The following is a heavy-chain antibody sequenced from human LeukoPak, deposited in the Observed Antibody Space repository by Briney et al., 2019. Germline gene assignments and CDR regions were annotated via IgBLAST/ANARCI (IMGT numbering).Heavy chain of an antibody. CDR3: ARKGSSEYQLLWRGLDAFDI. V-gene: IGHV1-8*01. Sequence: ASVKVTCKASGYTFTSYDINWVRQATGQGLEWMGWMNANSGNTGYAQKFQGRVTMTRNTSISTAYMELSSLRSEDTAVYYCARKGSSEYQLLWRGLDAFDIWGQGTMVTVSS. J-gene: IGHJ3*02. CDR1: GYTFTSYD. D-gene: IGHD2-2*01. CDR2: MNANSGNT.